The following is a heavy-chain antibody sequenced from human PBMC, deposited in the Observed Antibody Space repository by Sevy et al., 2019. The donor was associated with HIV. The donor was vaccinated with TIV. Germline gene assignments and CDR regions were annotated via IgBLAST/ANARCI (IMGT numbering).Heavy chain of an antibody. D-gene: IGHD3-3*01. Sequence: GGSLRLSCAASGFIFSTYPMHWVRQAPGNGREWVTVISYDGSNKYYADSLKGRFTICRDYSKNTLFLQRSSLRTEDTAVYYGASDRFWSGSSSYYFDHWGQGTLVTVSS. CDR2: ISYDGSNK. CDR1: GFIFSTYP. J-gene: IGHJ4*02. CDR3: ASDRFWSGSSSYYFDH. V-gene: IGHV3-30*15.